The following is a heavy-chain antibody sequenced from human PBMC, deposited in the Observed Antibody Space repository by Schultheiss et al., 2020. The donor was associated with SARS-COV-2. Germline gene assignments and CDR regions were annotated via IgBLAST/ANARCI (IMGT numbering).Heavy chain of an antibody. CDR2: THYSGST. CDR1: GGSISSYY. D-gene: IGHD6-6*01. J-gene: IGHJ4*02. V-gene: IGHV4-59*12. CDR3: ARRSGSSSARYFDY. Sequence: SETLSLTCTVSGGSISSYYWSWIRQPPGKGLEWIGYTHYSGSTNYNPSLKRRVTISVDTSKNQFSLKLSSVTAADTAVYYCARRSGSSSARYFDYWGQGTLVTVSS.